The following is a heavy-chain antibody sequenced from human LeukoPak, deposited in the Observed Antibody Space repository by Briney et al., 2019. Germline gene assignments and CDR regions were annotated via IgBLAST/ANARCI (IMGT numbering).Heavy chain of an antibody. J-gene: IGHJ6*02. CDR1: GGSISSYY. Sequence: SETLSLTCTVSGGSISSYYWSWIRQPPGKGLEWVGYIYYSGSTNYNPSLKSRVTISVDTSKNQFSLKLSSVTAADTAVYYCARQRGYCNSTSCYPKNYYYGMDVWGQGTTVTVSS. V-gene: IGHV4-59*08. CDR3: ARQRGYCNSTSCYPKNYYYGMDV. D-gene: IGHD2-2*01. CDR2: IYYSGST.